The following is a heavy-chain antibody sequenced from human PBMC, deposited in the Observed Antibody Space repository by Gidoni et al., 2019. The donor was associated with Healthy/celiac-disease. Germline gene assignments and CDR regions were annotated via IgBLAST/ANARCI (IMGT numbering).Heavy chain of an antibody. CDR1: GFTFSSYS. V-gene: IGHV3-21*01. D-gene: IGHD3-22*01. J-gene: IGHJ4*02. CDR2: ISSSSSYI. Sequence: EVQLVESGGGLVKPGGSLRLSCAASGFTFSSYSMNWVRQAPGKGLEWLSSISSSSSYIYYADSVKGRFTISRDNAKNSLYLQMNSLRAEDTAVYYCARDDSSGYYLDYWGQGTLVTVSS. CDR3: ARDDSSGYYLDY.